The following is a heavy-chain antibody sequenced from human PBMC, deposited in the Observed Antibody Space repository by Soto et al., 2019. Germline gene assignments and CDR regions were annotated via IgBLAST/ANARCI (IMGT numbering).Heavy chain of an antibody. CDR1: GGTFSSYA. D-gene: IGHD5-12*01. V-gene: IGHV1-69*01. CDR2: IIPIFGTA. Sequence: QVQLVQSGAEVKKPGSSVKVSYKASGGTFSSYAISWVRQAPGQGLEWMGGIIPIFGTANYAQKFQGRVTITADESTSTAYMELSSLRSEDTAVYYCAREENIVATTVPYFDYWGQGTLVTVSS. J-gene: IGHJ4*02. CDR3: AREENIVATTVPYFDY.